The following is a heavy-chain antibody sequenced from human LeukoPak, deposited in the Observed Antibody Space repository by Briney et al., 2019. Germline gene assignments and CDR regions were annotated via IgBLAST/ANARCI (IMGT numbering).Heavy chain of an antibody. CDR3: AKVAGSRYFDL. J-gene: IGHJ2*01. V-gene: IGHV4-4*07. CDR1: GGSISSYY. Sequence: PSETLSLTCTVSGGSISSYYWSWIRQPAGKGLEWIGRIYASGSINYNPSLKSRVTMSVDTSKNQSSLKLTSVTAADTAVYYCAKVAGSRYFDLWGRGTLVTVSS. D-gene: IGHD6-19*01. CDR2: IYASGSI.